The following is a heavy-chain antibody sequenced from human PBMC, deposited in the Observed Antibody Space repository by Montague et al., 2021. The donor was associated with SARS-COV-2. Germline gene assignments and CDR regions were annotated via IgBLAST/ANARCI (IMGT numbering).Heavy chain of an antibody. CDR2: IDWDDDK. V-gene: IGHV2-70*11. D-gene: IGHD6-13*01. Sequence: PALVKPTQTLTLTCTFSGFSLSTSGMCVSWIRQPPGKALEWLARIDWDDDKYYSTSLKTRLTISKDTSKNQVVLTMTNMDPVDTATYYCARKLVAAAGSPFDPWGQGTLVTGSS. CDR3: ARKLVAAAGSPFDP. J-gene: IGHJ5*02. CDR1: GFSLSTSGMC.